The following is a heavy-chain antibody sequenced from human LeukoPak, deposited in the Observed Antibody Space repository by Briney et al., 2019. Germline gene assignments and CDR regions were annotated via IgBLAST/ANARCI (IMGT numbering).Heavy chain of an antibody. CDR1: GYTFTGYY. Sequence: GASVKVSCKASGYTFTGYYMHWVRQAPGQGLEWMGWINPNSGGTNYAQKFQGRVTMTRDTSISTAYMELSRLRSDDTAVYYCVRGGSSSWWPLDYWGQGTLVTVSS. CDR2: INPNSGGT. J-gene: IGHJ4*02. CDR3: VRGGSSSWWPLDY. V-gene: IGHV1-2*02. D-gene: IGHD6-13*01.